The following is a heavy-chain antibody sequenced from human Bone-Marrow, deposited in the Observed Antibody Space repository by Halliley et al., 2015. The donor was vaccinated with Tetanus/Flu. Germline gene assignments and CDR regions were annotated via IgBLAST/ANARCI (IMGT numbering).Heavy chain of an antibody. CDR2: IYYTGST. D-gene: IGHD5-12*01. CDR3: AIDLPSGYNNWFDP. Sequence: TLSLTCTVPGGSISSGGFFWSWIRQLPGKGLVWIGYIYYTGSTYYNSSLKSRLTMSIDTSKNQFSLKLSSVTAADTAIYYCAIDLPSGYNNWFDPWGQGIPVTVSS. CDR1: GGSISSGGFF. J-gene: IGHJ5*02. V-gene: IGHV4-31*03.